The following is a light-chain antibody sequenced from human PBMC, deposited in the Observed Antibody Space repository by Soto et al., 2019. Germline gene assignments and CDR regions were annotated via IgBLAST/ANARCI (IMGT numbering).Light chain of an antibody. J-gene: IGKJ2*01. CDR3: QQCYIVSYT. CDR1: QNIDIY. CDR2: GAS. V-gene: IGKV1-39*01. Sequence: DIQMTQSPSSLSASVGDTVTITCRASQNIDIYLNWYQQQPGKAPRLLIYGASVLQSGVPSRFSGSGSETDFTLTISSLQPDDSATYFCQQCYIVSYTFGQGTKLEIK.